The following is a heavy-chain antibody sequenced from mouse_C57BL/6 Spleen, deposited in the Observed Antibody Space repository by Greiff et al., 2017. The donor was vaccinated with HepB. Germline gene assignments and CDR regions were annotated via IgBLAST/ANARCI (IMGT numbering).Heavy chain of an antibody. Sequence: VQLQQSVAELVRPGASVKLSCTASGFNIKNTYMHWVKQRPEQGLEWIGRIDPANGNTKYAPKFQGKATITADTSSNTAYLQLSSLTSEDTAIYYCARFMGGSSSSYYCDYWGQGTTLTVSA. CDR1: GFNIKNTY. D-gene: IGHD1-1*01. CDR2: IDPANGNT. CDR3: ARFMGGSSSSYYCDY. V-gene: IGHV14-3*01. J-gene: IGHJ2*01.